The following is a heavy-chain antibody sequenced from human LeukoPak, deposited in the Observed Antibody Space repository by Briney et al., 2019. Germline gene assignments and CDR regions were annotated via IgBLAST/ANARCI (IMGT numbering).Heavy chain of an antibody. Sequence: GGSLRLSCAASGFTFSSYAMHWVRQAPGKGLEWVAVISYDGSNKYYADSVKGRFTISRDNSKNTLYLQMNSLRAEDTAVYYCARVEEDQLLVYYYGMDVWGQGTTVTVSS. D-gene: IGHD2-2*01. CDR1: GFTFSSYA. J-gene: IGHJ6*02. V-gene: IGHV3-30*04. CDR3: ARVEEDQLLVYYYGMDV. CDR2: ISYDGSNK.